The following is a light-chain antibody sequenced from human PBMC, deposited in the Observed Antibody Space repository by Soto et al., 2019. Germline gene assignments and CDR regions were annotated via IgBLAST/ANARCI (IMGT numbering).Light chain of an antibody. V-gene: IGKV3-11*01. CDR3: QQRRHWPPGPT. J-gene: IGKJ5*01. CDR2: DAS. CDR1: QSVSSY. Sequence: EIALTQSPATLSLSPWERATLSCKTIQSVSSYLAWYQQKPGQAPRLLIYDASDRATRIPARFSGSGSGTDFTLTISSLASEDFAVYYCQQRRHWPPGPTFGQGTRLEIK.